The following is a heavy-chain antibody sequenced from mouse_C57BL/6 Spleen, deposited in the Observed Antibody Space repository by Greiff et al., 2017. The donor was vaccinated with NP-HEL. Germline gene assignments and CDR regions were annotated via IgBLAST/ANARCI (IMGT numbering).Heavy chain of an antibody. Sequence: QVQLQQSGAELARPGASVKLSCKASGYTFTSYGISWVKQRTGQGLEWIGEIYPRSGNTYYNEKFKGKATLTADKSSSTAYMELLSLTSEDSAVYFCAKIDRWFAYWGQGTLVTVSA. D-gene: IGHD3-2*01. CDR1: GYTFTSYG. CDR2: IYPRSGNT. J-gene: IGHJ3*01. V-gene: IGHV1-81*01. CDR3: AKIDRWFAY.